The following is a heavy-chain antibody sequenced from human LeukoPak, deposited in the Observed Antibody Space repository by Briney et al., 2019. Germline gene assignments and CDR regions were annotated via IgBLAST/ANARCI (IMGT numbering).Heavy chain of an antibody. D-gene: IGHD3-22*01. V-gene: IGHV3-7*01. CDR2: IKQDGSEK. CDR3: ASEPYYDSSGYSDY. CDR1: GFTFSSYW. Sequence: GGSLRLSCAASGFTFSSYWMSWVRQAPGKGLEWVANIKQDGSEKYYVDSVKGRLTISRDNAKNSLYLQMNSLRAEDTAVYYCASEPYYDSSGYSDYWGQGTLVTVSS. J-gene: IGHJ4*02.